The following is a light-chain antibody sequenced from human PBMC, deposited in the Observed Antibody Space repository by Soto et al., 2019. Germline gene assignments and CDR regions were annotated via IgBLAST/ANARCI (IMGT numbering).Light chain of an antibody. CDR3: SSYTTSNTLV. Sequence: QSVLTQPASVSGSPGQSITISCTGTSSDVGDYKYVSWYQKHPGKAPKALIYEVSNRPSGVSNRFSGSKSGNTASLTISGLQADDEADYYCSSYTTSNTLVFGPGTKVTVL. CDR1: SSDVGDYKY. CDR2: EVS. V-gene: IGLV2-14*01. J-gene: IGLJ1*01.